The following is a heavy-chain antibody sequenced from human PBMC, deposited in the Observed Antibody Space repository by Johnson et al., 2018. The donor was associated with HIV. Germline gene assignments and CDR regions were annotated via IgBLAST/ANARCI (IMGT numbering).Heavy chain of an antibody. CDR1: GFTFSSYA. CDR2: ISYDGSNK. J-gene: IGHJ3*02. V-gene: IGHV3-30*04. Sequence: QVQLVESGGGVVQPGRSLRLSCAASGFTFSSYAMHWVRQAPGKGLEWVAVISYDGSNKYYADSVKGRFTISRDNSKNTLYLQMNRLRAEDTAVYYCARDRAEVDDPNDAFDIWGQGTVVTVSS. D-gene: IGHD1-1*01. CDR3: ARDRAEVDDPNDAFDI.